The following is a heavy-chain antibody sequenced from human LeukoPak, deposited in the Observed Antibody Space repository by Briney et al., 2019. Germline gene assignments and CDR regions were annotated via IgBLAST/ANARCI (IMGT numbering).Heavy chain of an antibody. Sequence: SETLSLTCTVSDGSISSYYWGWIRQPPGKGLEWIGSIYYSGSTYYNPSLKSRVTISVDRSKNQFSLKLSSVTAADTAVYYCARAENGNYVSSNYGMDVWGQGTTVTVSS. CDR1: DGSISSYY. V-gene: IGHV4-39*07. J-gene: IGHJ6*02. D-gene: IGHD4-17*01. CDR3: ARAENGNYVSSNYGMDV. CDR2: IYYSGST.